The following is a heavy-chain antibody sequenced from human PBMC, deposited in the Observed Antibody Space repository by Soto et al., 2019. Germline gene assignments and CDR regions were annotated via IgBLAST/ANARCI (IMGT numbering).Heavy chain of an antibody. CDR2: ISGSGGST. J-gene: IGHJ4*02. CDR1: GFTFSSYA. D-gene: IGHD6-13*01. V-gene: IGHV3-23*01. Sequence: GGSLRLSCAASGFTFSSYAMSWVRQAPGKGLEWVSAISGSGGSTYYADSVKGRFTISRGNSKNTLYLQMNSLRAEDTAVYYCAKEQRGSSSWYGLFDYWGQGTLVTVSS. CDR3: AKEQRGSSSWYGLFDY.